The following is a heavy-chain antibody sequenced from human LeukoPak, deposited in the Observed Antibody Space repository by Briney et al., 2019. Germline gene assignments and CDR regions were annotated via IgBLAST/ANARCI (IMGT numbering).Heavy chain of an antibody. J-gene: IGHJ3*02. CDR2: ISFSSSYT. D-gene: IGHD3-16*02. V-gene: IGHV3-21*01. CDR1: GFTFSSYS. Sequence: PGGSLRLSCAASGFTFSSYSMHWVRQAPGKGLEWVSSISFSSSYTYYADAVKGRFTISRDNPKNTLYLQKNRLRAEDTAVYYCARLSRGADVFHMGGESTRVTVS. CDR3: ARLSRGADVFHM.